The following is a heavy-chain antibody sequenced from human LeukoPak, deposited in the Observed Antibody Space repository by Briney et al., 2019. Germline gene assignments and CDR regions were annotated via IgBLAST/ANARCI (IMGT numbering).Heavy chain of an antibody. V-gene: IGHV1-18*01. CDR3: ARDTPDYDILTGYYNAPPDHYYYYGMDV. J-gene: IGHJ6*02. Sequence: ASVNVSCKASGYTFTSYGISWVRQAPGQGLEWMGWISAYNGNTNYAQKLQDRVTMTTDTSTSTAYMELSSLRSDDTAVYYCARDTPDYDILTGYYNAPPDHYYYYGMDVWGQGTTVTVSS. CDR2: ISAYNGNT. CDR1: GYTFTSYG. D-gene: IGHD3-9*01.